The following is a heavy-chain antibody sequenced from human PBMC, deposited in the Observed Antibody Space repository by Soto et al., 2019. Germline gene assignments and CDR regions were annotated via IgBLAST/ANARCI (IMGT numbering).Heavy chain of an antibody. CDR1: GFTFSDYA. CDR3: ATGGRQWLVTSDFNY. D-gene: IGHD6-19*01. Sequence: VQLVESGGGVVQPGRSLRLSCAAAGFTFSDYAMHWVRQAPGKGLEWVAVVSHDGRNTHYADSVKGRFTISRDSSKNTVSLEMTSLRAEDTAVYYCATGGRQWLVTSDFNYWCQGALVTGSS. J-gene: IGHJ4*02. V-gene: IGHV3-30*03. CDR2: VSHDGRNT.